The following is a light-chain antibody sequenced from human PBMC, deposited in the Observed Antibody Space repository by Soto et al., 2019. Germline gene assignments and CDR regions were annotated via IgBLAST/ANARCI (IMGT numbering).Light chain of an antibody. CDR3: QQTDDFPLT. V-gene: IGKV1-12*01. J-gene: IGKJ4*01. CDR2: ATS. CDR1: SGIYSR. Sequence: DIQMTQSPSTLSASVEDRVTITCWSRSGIYSRLAWYQQKPGKAPELLIYATSTLQNGVPSRFSGSGFGTDFTLSISSLQPEDSASYFCQQTDDFPLTFGGGTKVDI.